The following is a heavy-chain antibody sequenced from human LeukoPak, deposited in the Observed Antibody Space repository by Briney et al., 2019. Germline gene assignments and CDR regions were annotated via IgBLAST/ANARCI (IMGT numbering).Heavy chain of an antibody. V-gene: IGHV3-53*01. D-gene: IGHD4-17*01. CDR1: GFAVSNTY. J-gene: IGHJ4*02. CDR3: ARGTVTSPDY. CDR2: IYSGGNT. Sequence: GGSLRLSCAASGFAVSNTYMSWVRQSPGKGLEWVSIIYSGGNTYYADSVKGRFTISRDNSKNALYLQMNRLRPEDTAEYYCARGTVTSPDYWGQGTLVTVSS.